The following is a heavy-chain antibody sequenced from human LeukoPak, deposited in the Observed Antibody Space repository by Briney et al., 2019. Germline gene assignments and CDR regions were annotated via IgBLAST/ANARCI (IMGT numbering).Heavy chain of an antibody. CDR3: AREDPQTTVPEGLDV. Sequence: PSETLSLTCTVSGGSIGNYYWSWLRQLPGKGLEWIGYIYFSGTTNINPSLKSRVTISVDMSKNQFSLKLSSVTAADTAVYYCAREDPQTTVPEGLDVWGQGTMVTVSS. V-gene: IGHV4-59*01. D-gene: IGHD4-17*01. CDR2: IYFSGTT. CDR1: GGSIGNYY. J-gene: IGHJ6*02.